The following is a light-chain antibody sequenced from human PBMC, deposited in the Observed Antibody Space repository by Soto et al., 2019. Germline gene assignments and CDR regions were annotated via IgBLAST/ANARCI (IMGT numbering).Light chain of an antibody. CDR2: HVS. Sequence: QPVLTQPASVSGSPGQSITISCTGTSSDVGGYNYVSWYQQHPAKVPKLMIYHVSNRPSGVSDRFSGSKSGNTASLTISGLQAEDEGDYYCYSYTTSSNYVFGTGTKLTVL. J-gene: IGLJ1*01. CDR3: YSYTTSSNYV. V-gene: IGLV2-14*01. CDR1: SSDVGGYNY.